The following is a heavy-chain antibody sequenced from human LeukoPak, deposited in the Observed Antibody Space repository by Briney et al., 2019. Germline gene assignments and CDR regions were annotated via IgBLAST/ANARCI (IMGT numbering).Heavy chain of an antibody. Sequence: GGSLRLSCAASGFTFSSYAMSWVRQAPGKGLEWVSAVSGSGDSTYYADSVKGRFTISRDNSKNTLYLQMNSLRAEDTAVYYCAKDPFVVVPAASRFFFDYWGLGTLVTVSS. J-gene: IGHJ4*02. D-gene: IGHD2-2*01. CDR3: AKDPFVVVPAASRFFFDY. CDR1: GFTFSSYA. V-gene: IGHV3-23*01. CDR2: VSGSGDST.